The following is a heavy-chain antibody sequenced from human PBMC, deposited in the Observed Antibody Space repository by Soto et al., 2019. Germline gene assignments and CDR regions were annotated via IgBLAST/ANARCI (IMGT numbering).Heavy chain of an antibody. J-gene: IGHJ2*01. CDR2: IWYDGSNK. D-gene: IGHD3-10*01. CDR1: GFTFSSYG. Sequence: QVQLMESGGGVVQPGRSLRLSCAASGFTFSSYGMHWVRQAPGKGLEWVAVIWYDGSNKYYADSVKGRFTISRDNSKNTLYLQMNSLRAEDTAVYYCARGGFKDWYFDLWGRGTLVTVSS. V-gene: IGHV3-33*01. CDR3: ARGGFKDWYFDL.